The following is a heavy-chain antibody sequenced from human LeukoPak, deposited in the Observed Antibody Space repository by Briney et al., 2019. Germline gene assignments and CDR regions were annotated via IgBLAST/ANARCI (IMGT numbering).Heavy chain of an antibody. CDR1: GFTLSDSA. J-gene: IGHJ5*02. CDR2: IDRPAKSYAT. CDR3: TRDRGTYNWLDP. D-gene: IGHD1-26*01. V-gene: IGHV3-73*01. Sequence: GGSLRFSCAASGFTLSDSAIHWVRQASGKGLEWVGLIDRPAKSYATAYGASVGGRFTISRDDSKNTAYLQMDSLKTEDTALYYCTRDRGTYNWLDPWGQGTLVTVSS.